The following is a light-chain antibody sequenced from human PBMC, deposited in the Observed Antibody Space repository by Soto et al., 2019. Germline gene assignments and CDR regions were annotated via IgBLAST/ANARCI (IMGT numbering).Light chain of an antibody. J-gene: IGKJ4*01. V-gene: IGKV3-11*01. CDR2: DAS. CDR3: QQRYNWPVT. CDR1: QNGDTF. Sequence: DIVLTQSPGTVSLSPGERASLSCRASQNGDTFLAWYQQKPGQPPRLLMYDASRRITGVPARFSGSGSGTDFTLTITSLEPEDVAVYYCQQRYNWPVTFGAGTRVEI.